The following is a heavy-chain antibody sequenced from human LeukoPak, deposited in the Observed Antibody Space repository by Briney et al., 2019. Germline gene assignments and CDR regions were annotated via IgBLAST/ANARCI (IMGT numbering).Heavy chain of an antibody. CDR1: GYTFIDYY. Sequence: ASVKVSCKASGYTFIDYYIHWVRQAPGEGLEWKGWINPNSGDTNYAQKFQGWVTMTSDTSISTAYMELSRLNSDDTAVFYCAKNMGYGDYWYFDLLGRGTLVTVSS. J-gene: IGHJ2*01. D-gene: IGHD4-17*01. V-gene: IGHV1-2*04. CDR3: AKNMGYGDYWYFDL. CDR2: INPNSGDT.